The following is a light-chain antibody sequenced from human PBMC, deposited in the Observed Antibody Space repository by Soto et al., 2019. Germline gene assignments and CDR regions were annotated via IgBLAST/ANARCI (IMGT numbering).Light chain of an antibody. CDR1: SSDVGGYNF. CDR2: DVR. Sequence: QSVLTQPRSVSGSPGQSVTISCTGTSSDVGGYNFVSWYQQHPGIAPKLMIYDVRRRPSGVPDRFSGSKSANTASLTISGLQAEDEADYYCCSYAGSYTTWVFGGGTKLTV. J-gene: IGLJ3*02. CDR3: CSYAGSYTTWV. V-gene: IGLV2-11*01.